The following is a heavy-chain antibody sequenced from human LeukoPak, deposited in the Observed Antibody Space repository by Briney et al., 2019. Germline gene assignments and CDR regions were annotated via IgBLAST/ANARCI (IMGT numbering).Heavy chain of an antibody. D-gene: IGHD3-10*01. J-gene: IGHJ6*02. CDR3: TRQTHYYISGTYYSSLDV. CDR1: GDSVSSNAAA. Sequence: SQTLSLTCAIPGDSVSSNAAAWNWVRQSPSRGLEWLGRTYYRSKWYNDYAISVKSRITINPDTSRNQFSLQVNSVIPEDTAVYYCTRQTHYYISGTYYSSLDVWGQGTTVTVSS. V-gene: IGHV6-1*01. CDR2: TYYRSKWYN.